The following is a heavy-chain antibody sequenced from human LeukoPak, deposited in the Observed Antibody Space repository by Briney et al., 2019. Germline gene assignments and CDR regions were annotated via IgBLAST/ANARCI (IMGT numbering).Heavy chain of an antibody. J-gene: IGHJ4*02. CDR1: GFTFNNYE. V-gene: IGHV3-48*03. Sequence: GGSLRLPCAASGFTFNNYEMNWVRQAPGKGLEWVSYISSGGRTIYYTDSVKGRFTISRDNANNSLYLQMNSLRAEDTAVYYCANLGSMVRGVDYYWGQGTLVTVSS. CDR3: ANLGSMVRGVDYY. CDR2: ISSGGRTI. D-gene: IGHD3-10*01.